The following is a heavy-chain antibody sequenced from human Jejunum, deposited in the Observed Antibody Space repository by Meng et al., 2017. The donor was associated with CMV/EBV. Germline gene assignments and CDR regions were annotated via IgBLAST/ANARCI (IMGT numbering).Heavy chain of an antibody. CDR1: GYTFTNFY. CDR3: ARYGRVTGTDS. Sequence: KDSGYTFTNFYIHWVRQAPGQGPEWMGWINPKNGGTNYALDFLGRVTMTTDSFMSTVYMELSGLRSDDTALYYCARYGRVTGTDSWGQGTPVTVSS. CDR2: INPKNGGT. J-gene: IGHJ4*02. V-gene: IGHV1-2*02. D-gene: IGHD1-20*01.